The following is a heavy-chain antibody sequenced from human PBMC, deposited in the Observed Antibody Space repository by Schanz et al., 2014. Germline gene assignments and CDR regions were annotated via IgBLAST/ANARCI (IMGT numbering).Heavy chain of an antibody. CDR1: GFTFSSYW. D-gene: IGHD6-13*01. J-gene: IGHJ4*02. V-gene: IGHV3-74*02. Sequence: EVQLVESGGDLVQPGGSLRLSCAASGFTFSSYWMHWVRQVPGKGLVWVSRIKSDGSSTSYADSVKGRFTISRDNSKSTLYLQMSSLRAEDTAVYYCAKSQGSSFDSWGQGTLVTVSS. CDR2: IKSDGSST. CDR3: AKSQGSSFDS.